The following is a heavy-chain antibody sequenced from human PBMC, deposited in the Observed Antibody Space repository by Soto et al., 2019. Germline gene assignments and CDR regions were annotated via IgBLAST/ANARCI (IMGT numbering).Heavy chain of an antibody. J-gene: IGHJ4*02. V-gene: IGHV3-9*01. CDR1: GFSFGDYG. Sequence: EVQLVESGGGSVQPGRSLRLSCAASGFSFGDYGMHWVRQGPGKGLEWVSGISGNSGDIYYADSVKGRFTISRDNAKRSLYQLMNSRRTEDTALYYCAKDNDLDRDGPFDYWGQGTLVTVSS. CDR3: AKDNDLDRDGPFDY. CDR2: ISGNSGDI. D-gene: IGHD2-2*03.